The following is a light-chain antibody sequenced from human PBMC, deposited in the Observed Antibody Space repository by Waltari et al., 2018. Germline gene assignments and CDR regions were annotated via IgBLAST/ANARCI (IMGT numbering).Light chain of an antibody. CDR2: KGI. CDR1: SGSVSSTSY. Sequence: QTVVTQEPSLSVSPGGTVTLTCALSSGSVSSTSYPTWYQQTPGQPTLVVGYKGIIRSSGGLDRFSGSIRGNTAALTIMGAQADDESDYYCSMYMGGGVWVFGGGTKLTVL. J-gene: IGLJ3*02. CDR3: SMYMGGGVWV. V-gene: IGLV8-61*01.